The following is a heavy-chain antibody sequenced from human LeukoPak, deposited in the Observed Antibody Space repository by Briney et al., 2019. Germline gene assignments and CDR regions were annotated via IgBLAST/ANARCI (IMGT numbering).Heavy chain of an antibody. D-gene: IGHD3-10*01. Sequence: SETLSLTFTVSGGSISSYYWSWIRQPPGKGLEWIGYIYYSGSTNYNPSLKSRVTISVDTSKNQFSLKLSSVTAADTAVYYCARVADTRYYYGSGSWLDYWGQGTLVTVSS. CDR1: GGSISSYY. CDR2: IYYSGST. J-gene: IGHJ4*02. CDR3: ARVADTRYYYGSGSWLDY. V-gene: IGHV4-59*01.